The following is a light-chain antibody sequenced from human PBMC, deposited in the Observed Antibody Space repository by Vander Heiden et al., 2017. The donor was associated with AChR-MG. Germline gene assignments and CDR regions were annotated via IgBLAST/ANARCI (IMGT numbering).Light chain of an antibody. J-gene: IGKJ3*01. V-gene: IGKV1-39*01. Sequence: DIQMAQSPSSLSASVGDRVTITCRASQSISVFLNWYQQKPGKAPKLLIYGASSLQTGVPSRFRGSGSGTDFTLTISSLQPEDFATYYCQQRDITPVTFGHRTKVEIK. CDR3: QQRDITPVT. CDR1: QSISVF. CDR2: GAS.